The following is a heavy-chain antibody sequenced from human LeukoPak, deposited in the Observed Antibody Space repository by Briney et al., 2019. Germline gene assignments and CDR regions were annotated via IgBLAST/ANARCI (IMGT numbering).Heavy chain of an antibody. CDR2: TYYRFKWYN. Sequence: SQTLSLTCAISGDSVSSNSAAWTWIRQSPSRGLEWLGRTYYRFKWYNDYAVSVKSRITIIPDTSKNQFSLHLDSVTPEDTAVYYCARRLTQYDCFDPWGQGILVTVSS. J-gene: IGHJ5*02. CDR1: GDSVSSNSAA. D-gene: IGHD2-2*01. V-gene: IGHV6-1*01. CDR3: ARRLTQYDCFDP.